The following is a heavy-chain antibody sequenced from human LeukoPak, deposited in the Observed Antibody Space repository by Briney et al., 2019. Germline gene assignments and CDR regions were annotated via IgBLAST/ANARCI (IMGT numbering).Heavy chain of an antibody. D-gene: IGHD3-10*01. V-gene: IGHV7-4-1*02. CDR2: INTNTGNP. Sequence: ASVKVSCKASGYTFTSYAMNWVRQAPGQGLEWMGWINTNTGNPTYAQGFTGRFVFSLDTSVSTAYLQISSLKAEDTAMYYCARGTRPGNYYYYMDVWGKGTTVTVSS. CDR3: ARGTRPGNYYYYMDV. CDR1: GYTFTSYA. J-gene: IGHJ6*03.